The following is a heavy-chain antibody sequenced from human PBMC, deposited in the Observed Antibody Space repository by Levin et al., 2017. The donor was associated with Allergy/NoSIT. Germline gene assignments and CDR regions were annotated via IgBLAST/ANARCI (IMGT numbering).Heavy chain of an antibody. D-gene: IGHD4-17*01. J-gene: IGHJ4*02. CDR1: GYTFTSYD. V-gene: IGHV1-8*01. CDR2: MNPNSGNT. Sequence: ASVKVSCKASGYTFTSYDINWVRQATGQGLEWMGWMNPNSGNTGYAQKFQGRVTMTRNTSISTAYMELSSLRSEDTAVYYCARGVSDYGDYVFDYWGQGTLVTVSS. CDR3: ARGVSDYGDYVFDY.